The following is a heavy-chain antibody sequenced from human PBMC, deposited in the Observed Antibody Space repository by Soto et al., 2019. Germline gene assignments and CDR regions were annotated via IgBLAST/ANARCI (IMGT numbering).Heavy chain of an antibody. D-gene: IGHD3-10*01. V-gene: IGHV3-30*09. CDR1: GFTFSSYA. Sequence: PGGSLRLSCAASGFTFSSYAMHWVRQAPGKGLEWVAVISYDGSNKYYADSVKGRFAISRDNSKNTLYLQMNSLRAEDTAVYYCARDYYGSGPSWFDPWGQGTLVTVSS. CDR3: ARDYYGSGPSWFDP. J-gene: IGHJ5*02. CDR2: ISYDGSNK.